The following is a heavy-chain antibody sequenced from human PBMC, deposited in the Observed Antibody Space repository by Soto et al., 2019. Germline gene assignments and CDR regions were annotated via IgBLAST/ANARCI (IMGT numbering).Heavy chain of an antibody. CDR1: GFTFSSYA. J-gene: IGHJ6*02. CDR2: ISGSGGST. Sequence: GGSLRLSCAASGFTFSSYAMTWVRQAPGKGLEWVSIISGSGGSTYYADSVKGRFTISRDDSKNTLFLQMNSLRAEDTAVYYCAFTLSGGYSPPGGAYGMDVWGQGTTVTVSS. V-gene: IGHV3-23*01. D-gene: IGHD1-26*01. CDR3: AFTLSGGYSPPGGAYGMDV.